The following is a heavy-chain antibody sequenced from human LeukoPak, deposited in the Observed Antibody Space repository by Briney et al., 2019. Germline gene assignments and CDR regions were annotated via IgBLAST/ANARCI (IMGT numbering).Heavy chain of an antibody. V-gene: IGHV3-48*01. D-gene: IGHD5-18*01. J-gene: IGHJ4*02. Sequence: GGSLRLSCAASGFTFSSYAMSWVRQAPGRGLEWVSYISGSSRPIYYADSVKGRFTISRDNAKNSLYLQMNSLRAEDTAVYYCARDYSYGFPNWGQGTLVTVSS. CDR2: ISGSSRPI. CDR1: GFTFSSYA. CDR3: ARDYSYGFPN.